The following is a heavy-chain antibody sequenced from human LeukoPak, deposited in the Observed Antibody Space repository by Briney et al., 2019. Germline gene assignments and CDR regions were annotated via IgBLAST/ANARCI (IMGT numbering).Heavy chain of an antibody. D-gene: IGHD6-6*01. Sequence: GGSLRLSCAASGFTVSSNYMSWVRQAPGKGLEWVSVIYSGGSTYYADSVKGRFVISRDNSKNTLYLQMNTLRVEDTAVYYCARDPQLDFAFDIWGQGTMVTVSS. CDR3: ARDPQLDFAFDI. CDR1: GFTVSSNY. V-gene: IGHV3-66*01. CDR2: IYSGGST. J-gene: IGHJ3*02.